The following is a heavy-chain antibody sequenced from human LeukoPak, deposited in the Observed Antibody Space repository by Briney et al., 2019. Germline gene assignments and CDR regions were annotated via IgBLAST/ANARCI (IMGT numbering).Heavy chain of an antibody. Sequence: GSLRLSCAAPGFTFSYYAMTWVRQAPGKGLEWVSGLSGSGGSTYYADSVKGRFTISRDNSKNTLYLQMNSLRAEDMAVYYCVKGRYYDFWSGYSLFDYWGQGTLVTVSS. CDR2: LSGSGGST. CDR3: VKGRYYDFWSGYSLFDY. V-gene: IGHV3-23*01. CDR1: GFTFSYYA. D-gene: IGHD3-3*01. J-gene: IGHJ4*02.